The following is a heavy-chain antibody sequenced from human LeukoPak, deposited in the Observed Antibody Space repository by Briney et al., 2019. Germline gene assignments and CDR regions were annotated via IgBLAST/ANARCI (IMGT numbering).Heavy chain of an antibody. CDR2: VYSGGTT. CDR3: ARAAVVTPPAIDY. J-gene: IGHJ4*02. D-gene: IGHD4-23*01. Sequence: GGSLRLSCAASGFTVGNNQMTWVRQASGKGLEWVSLVYSGGTTRYADSVKGRFTISRDNAENTLYLQMNSLRAEDTAVYYCARAAVVTPPAIDYWGQGTLVTVSS. V-gene: IGHV3-66*01. CDR1: GFTVGNNQ.